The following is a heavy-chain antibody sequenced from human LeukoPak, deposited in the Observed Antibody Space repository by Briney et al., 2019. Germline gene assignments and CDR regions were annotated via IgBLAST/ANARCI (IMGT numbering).Heavy chain of an antibody. J-gene: IGHJ4*02. CDR2: ISSSGSTI. V-gene: IGHV3-48*04. Sequence: GGSLRLSCAASGFTFSSYAMSWVRQAPGKGLEWVSYISSSGSTIYYADSVKGRFTISRDNAKNSLYLQMNSLRAEDTAVYYCARGFEGATPFADWGQGTLVTVSS. CDR3: ARGFEGATPFAD. CDR1: GFTFSSYA. D-gene: IGHD1-26*01.